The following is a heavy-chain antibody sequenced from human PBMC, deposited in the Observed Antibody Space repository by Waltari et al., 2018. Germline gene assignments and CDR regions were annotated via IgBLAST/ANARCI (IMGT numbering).Heavy chain of an antibody. CDR2: IYTSGST. CDR3: ARVPAVAGYYFDY. Sequence: QVQLQESGPGLVKPSQTLSLTCTVPGGSISSGSYYWSWIRQPAGKGLEWIGRIYTSGSTNYNPSLKSRVTISVDTSKNQFSLKLSSVTAADTAVYYCARVPAVAGYYFDYWGQGTLVTVSS. V-gene: IGHV4-61*02. J-gene: IGHJ4*02. CDR1: GGSISSGSYY. D-gene: IGHD6-19*01.